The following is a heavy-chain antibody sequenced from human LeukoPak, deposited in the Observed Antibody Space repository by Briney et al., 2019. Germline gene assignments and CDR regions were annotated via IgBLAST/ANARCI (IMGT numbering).Heavy chain of an antibody. CDR3: AKEDNLIVVIPAARVDYFDY. Sequence: GGSLRLSCAASGFTFSSFAMSWVRQAPGKGLEWVSTISGSGGSTNYADSVKGRFTISRDNAKNSLYLQMNSLRAEDTAVYYCAKEDNLIVVIPAARVDYFDYWGQGTLVTVSS. J-gene: IGHJ4*02. D-gene: IGHD2-2*01. CDR1: GFTFSSFA. CDR2: ISGSGGST. V-gene: IGHV3-23*01.